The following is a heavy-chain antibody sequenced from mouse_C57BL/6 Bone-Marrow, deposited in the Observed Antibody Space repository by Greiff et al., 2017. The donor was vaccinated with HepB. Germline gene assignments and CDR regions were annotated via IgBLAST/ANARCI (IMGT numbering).Heavy chain of an antibody. Sequence: EVMLVESGGDLVKPGGSLKLSCAASGFTFSSYGMSWVRQTPDKRLEWVATISSGGSYTYYPDSVKGRFTISRDNAKNTLYLQMSSLKSEDTAMYYCARHGGSHYFDYWGQGTTLTVSS. V-gene: IGHV5-6*02. CDR3: ARHGGSHYFDY. CDR2: ISSGGSYT. J-gene: IGHJ2*01. D-gene: IGHD1-1*02. CDR1: GFTFSSYG.